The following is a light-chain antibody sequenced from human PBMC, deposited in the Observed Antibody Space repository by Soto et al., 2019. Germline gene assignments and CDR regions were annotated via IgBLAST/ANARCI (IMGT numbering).Light chain of an antibody. J-gene: IGKJ4*01. CDR1: QSVSIN. Sequence: EIVLTQSPATLSLSPGERATLSCRASQSVSINLAWYQQKPGQAPRLLIYDASNRATGIPARFSGSGSGTDFTLTISSLESEDFAVYYCQQRSDRPLTFGGGTKVEIK. CDR2: DAS. CDR3: QQRSDRPLT. V-gene: IGKV3-11*01.